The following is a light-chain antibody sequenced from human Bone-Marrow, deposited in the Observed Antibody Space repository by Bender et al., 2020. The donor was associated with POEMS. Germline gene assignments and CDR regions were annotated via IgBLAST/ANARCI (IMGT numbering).Light chain of an antibody. CDR2: EVN. J-gene: IGLJ3*02. CDR3: QSYDSSLGSWV. Sequence: QSALTQPASVSGSPGQSITISCTGTSSDVGSYNLVSWYQQHPGKAPKLMISEVNRRPSGVPDRFSGSKSGTSASLTISALRSEDEADYYCQSYDSSLGSWVFGGGTKLTVL. V-gene: IGLV2-14*02. CDR1: SSDVGSYNL.